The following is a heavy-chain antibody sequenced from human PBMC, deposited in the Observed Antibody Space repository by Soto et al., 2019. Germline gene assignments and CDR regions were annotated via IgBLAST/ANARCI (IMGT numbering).Heavy chain of an antibody. Sequence: LXLCCADSVFSFSSFAMNWVRQAPGRGLEWVSYISDDGASIYYADSLKGRFTISRDNAKNSLSLQMNDLRAEDTAVYYCERENSVQAWLHHFDHWGLGTLVTVYS. J-gene: IGHJ4*01. CDR2: ISDDGASI. D-gene: IGHD5-18*01. V-gene: IGHV3-48*03. CDR1: VFSFSSFA. CDR3: ERENSVQAWLHHFDH.